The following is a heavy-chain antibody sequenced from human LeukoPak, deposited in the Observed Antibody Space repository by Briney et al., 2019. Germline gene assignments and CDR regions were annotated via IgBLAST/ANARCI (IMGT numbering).Heavy chain of an antibody. CDR3: ARSLYYHDSRGYDY. D-gene: IGHD3-22*01. CDR2: IKEDGSEK. V-gene: IGHV3-7*01. CDR1: GFIFSRYW. Sequence: GGSLRLSCAASGFIFSRYWMSWVRQAPGKGLEWVANIKEDGSEKYYVDSVKGRFTISRDNAKNSLYLQMNSLRAEDTAVYYCARSLYYHDSRGYDYWGQGTLVTVSS. J-gene: IGHJ4*02.